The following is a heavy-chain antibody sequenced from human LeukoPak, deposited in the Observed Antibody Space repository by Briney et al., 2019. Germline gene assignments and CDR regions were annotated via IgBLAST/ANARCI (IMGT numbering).Heavy chain of an antibody. CDR1: GYSISSGYY. CDR2: IYHSGST. J-gene: IGHJ4*02. V-gene: IGHV4-38-2*02. Sequence: PSETLSLTCTVSGYSISSGYYWGWIRQPPGKGLEWIGSIYHSGSTYYNPSLKSRVTISVDTSKNQFSLKLSSVTAADTAVYYCAKEYGGFDYWGQGTLVTVSS. CDR3: AKEYGGFDY. D-gene: IGHD4-23*01.